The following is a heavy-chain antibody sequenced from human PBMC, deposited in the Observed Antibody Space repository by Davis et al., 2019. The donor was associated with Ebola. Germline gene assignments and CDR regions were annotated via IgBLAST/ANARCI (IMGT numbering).Heavy chain of an antibody. J-gene: IGHJ4*02. D-gene: IGHD3-10*01. CDR3: ARGVRGVIGY. CDR1: GDSISSSNW. CDR2: ISQSGST. Sequence: SCAVSGDSISSSNWWSWVRQPPGKGLEWIGEISQSGSTNYNPSLKSRVTISVDTSKNQFSLKLSSVTAADTAVYYCARGVRGVIGYWGQGTLVTVSS. V-gene: IGHV4-4*02.